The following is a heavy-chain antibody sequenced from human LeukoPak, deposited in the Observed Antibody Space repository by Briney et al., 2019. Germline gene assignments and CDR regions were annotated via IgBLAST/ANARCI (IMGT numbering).Heavy chain of an antibody. V-gene: IGHV4-31*03. J-gene: IGHJ4*02. CDR1: GGSISSGGYY. D-gene: IGHD5-18*01. CDR2: IYYSGST. Sequence: SETLSLTCTVSGGSISSGGYYWSWIRQHPGKGLEWIGYIYYSGSTYYNPSLKSRVTISVDTSKNQFSLKLSSVTAADTAVYYCARTWIQLWLDYWGQGTLVTVSS. CDR3: ARTWIQLWLDY.